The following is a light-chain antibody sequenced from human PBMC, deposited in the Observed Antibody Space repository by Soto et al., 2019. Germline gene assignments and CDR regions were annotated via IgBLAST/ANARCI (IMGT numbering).Light chain of an antibody. CDR3: CSYAGSSTWV. V-gene: IGLV2-23*01. Sequence: QSALTQPASVSGSPGQTITISCTGTSSDVGSYNLVSWYQQLPGTAPKLMIYEDTKRPSGLSDRFSGSKSGNTASLTISGLQAEDEADYYCCSYAGSSTWVFGGGTKLTVL. CDR1: SSDVGSYNL. J-gene: IGLJ3*02. CDR2: EDT.